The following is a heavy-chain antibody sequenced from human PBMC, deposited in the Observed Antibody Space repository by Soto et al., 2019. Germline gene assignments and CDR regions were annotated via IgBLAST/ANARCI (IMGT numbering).Heavy chain of an antibody. D-gene: IGHD4-17*01. Sequence: QVPLVQSGAEVKKPGASVKVSCKASGYTFTSYGISGVRQAPGQGLEWMGWISAYKGNTNYAEKLQGRVTMTTDTSTSTAYMELRSLRSDDTAVYYCARDLRTVPTYWFDPWGQGTLVTVSS. CDR2: ISAYKGNT. CDR3: ARDLRTVPTYWFDP. CDR1: GYTFTSYG. J-gene: IGHJ5*02. V-gene: IGHV1-18*01.